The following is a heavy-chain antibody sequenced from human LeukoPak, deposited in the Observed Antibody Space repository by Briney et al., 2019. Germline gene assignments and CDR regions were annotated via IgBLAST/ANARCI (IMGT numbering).Heavy chain of an antibody. D-gene: IGHD6-19*01. CDR1: GGSISSYY. CDR2: IYYTGSV. J-gene: IGHJ5*02. Sequence: KTSETLSLTCTVSGGSISSYYWSWIRQTPGKGLEWIGYIYYTGSVNYNPSLKSRVTMSVDTSKNQFSLQLNSVTPEDTAVYYCARDRLDKIAVAGANWFDPWGQGTLVTVSS. V-gene: IGHV4-59*12. CDR3: ARDRLDKIAVAGANWFDP.